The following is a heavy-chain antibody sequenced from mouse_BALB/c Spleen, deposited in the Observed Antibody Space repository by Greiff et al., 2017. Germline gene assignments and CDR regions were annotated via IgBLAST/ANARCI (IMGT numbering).Heavy chain of an antibody. CDR1: GYSFTGYF. CDR3: GRGDGNLHWYFDV. J-gene: IGHJ1*01. CDR2: INPYNGDT. D-gene: IGHD2-1*01. V-gene: IGHV1-37*01. Sequence: VQLKESGPELVKPGASVKISCKASGYSFTGYFMNWVKQSHGKSLEWIGRINPYNGDTFYNQKFKGKATLTVDKSSSTAHMELLSLTSEDSAVYYCGRGDGNLHWYFDVWGAGTTVTVSS.